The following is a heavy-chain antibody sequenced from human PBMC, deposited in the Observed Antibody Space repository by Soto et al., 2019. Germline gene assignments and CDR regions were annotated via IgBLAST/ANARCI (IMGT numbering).Heavy chain of an antibody. D-gene: IGHD6-13*01. V-gene: IGHV1-18*01. J-gene: IGHJ5*02. CDR1: GYAFSTYG. CDR2: VSGYTGNR. Sequence: QVQLVQSGAEVKKPGASVKVSCEASGYAFSTYGISWVRQAPGQGLEWMGWVSGYTGNRNYAQKFQDRVTMTTDTSTSTAYMELRSIRSDDTAVYFCARGAAAVWFDPWGQGTLVTVSS. CDR3: ARGAAAVWFDP.